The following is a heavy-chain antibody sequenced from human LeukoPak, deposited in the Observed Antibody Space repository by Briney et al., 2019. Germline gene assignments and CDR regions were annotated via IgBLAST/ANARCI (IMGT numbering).Heavy chain of an antibody. D-gene: IGHD3-3*01. J-gene: IGHJ4*02. CDR2: ITSSGRYI. V-gene: IGHV3-21*01. CDR3: ARDLVARFLEWLETDY. CDR1: GFTFSRYS. Sequence: GGSLRLSCAASGFTFSRYSMNWVRQAPGKGLEWVSSITSSGRYIYYADSVKGRFTISRDNSENSLYLQMDSLTAEDTAVYYCARDLVARFLEWLETDYWGQGTLVTVSS.